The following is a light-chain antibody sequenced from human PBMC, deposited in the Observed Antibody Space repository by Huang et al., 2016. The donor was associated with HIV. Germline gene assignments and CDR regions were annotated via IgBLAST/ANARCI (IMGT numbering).Light chain of an antibody. J-gene: IGKJ2*01. V-gene: IGKV3-20*01. CDR2: GVS. CDR1: QSVTSRY. Sequence: EIVLTQSPGTLSLSPGERATLSCRARQSVTSRYLAWYQHKPGQAPRLLIYGVSSRATGVPDRFSGSGSGTDFTLTISRLEPEDFAVYYCHQYGISHTFGQGTKLEIK. CDR3: HQYGISHT.